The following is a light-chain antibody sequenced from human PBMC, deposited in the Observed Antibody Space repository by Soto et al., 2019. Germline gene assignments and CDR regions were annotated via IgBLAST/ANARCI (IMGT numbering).Light chain of an antibody. Sequence: QSVLTQPASVSGSPGQSITISCTGTSSDVGGYNYVSWYQQHPGKAPKLMIXXVXNRXXXVXNRFSGSKSGNTASLTISGXXXXXXXDYYCSSYTSSSTRVFGGGTKLTVL. CDR1: SSDVGGYNY. CDR2: XVX. V-gene: IGLV2-14*01. J-gene: IGLJ3*02. CDR3: SSYTSSSTRV.